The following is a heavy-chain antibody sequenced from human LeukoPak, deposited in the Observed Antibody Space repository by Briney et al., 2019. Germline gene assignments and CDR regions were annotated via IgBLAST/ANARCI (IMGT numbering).Heavy chain of an antibody. Sequence: SGGSLRLSCAASGFTFDDYAMHWVRQAPGKGLEWVSLISGDGGSTYYADSVKGRFTISRDNSKNSLYLQMNSLRTEDTALYYCAKDPIAAAGMYYFDYWAREPWSPSPQ. CDR3: AKDPIAAAGMYYFDY. V-gene: IGHV3-43*02. J-gene: IGHJ4*02. CDR2: ISGDGGST. CDR1: GFTFDDYA. D-gene: IGHD6-13*01.